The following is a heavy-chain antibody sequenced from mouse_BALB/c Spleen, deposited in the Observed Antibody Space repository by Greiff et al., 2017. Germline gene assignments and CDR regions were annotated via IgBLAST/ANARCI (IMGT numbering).Heavy chain of an antibody. CDR2: INPSNGRT. CDR1: GYTFTSYW. CDR3: ARFDGYYWFAY. V-gene: IGHV1S81*02. D-gene: IGHD2-3*01. Sequence: VKQSCKASGYTFTSYWMHWVKQRPGQGLEWIGEINPSNGRTNYNEKFKSKATLTVDKSSSTAYMQLSSLTSEDSAVYYCARFDGYYWFAYWGQGTLVTVSA. J-gene: IGHJ3*01.